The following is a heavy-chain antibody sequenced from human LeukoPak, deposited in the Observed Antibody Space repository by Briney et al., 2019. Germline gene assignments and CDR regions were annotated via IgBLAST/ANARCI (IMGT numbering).Heavy chain of an antibody. D-gene: IGHD3-9*01. V-gene: IGHV4-4*07. CDR1: GGSIISYY. CDR2: IYTSGST. J-gene: IGHJ4*02. Sequence: SETLSLTCTVSGGSIISYYWSWIRQPAGKGLEWIGRIYTSGSTNYNPSLKSRVTMSVDTSKNQFSLKLSSVTAADTAVYYCARQAHFAWLSYPGVVDYWGQGTLVTVSS. CDR3: ARQAHFAWLSYPGVVDY.